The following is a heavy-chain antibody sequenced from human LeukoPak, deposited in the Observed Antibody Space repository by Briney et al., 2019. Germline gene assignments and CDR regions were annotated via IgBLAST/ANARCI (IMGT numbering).Heavy chain of an antibody. CDR3: ARDRGSSLVDY. J-gene: IGHJ4*02. Sequence: PGGSLRLSCAASGFTVSSNYMSWVRQAPGKGLEWVSVIYSGGSTYYADSVKGRFTISRDNSKNTLHLQMNSLRAEDTAVYYCARDRGSSLVDYWGQGTLVTVSS. D-gene: IGHD6-13*01. CDR2: IYSGGST. CDR1: GFTVSSNY. V-gene: IGHV3-53*01.